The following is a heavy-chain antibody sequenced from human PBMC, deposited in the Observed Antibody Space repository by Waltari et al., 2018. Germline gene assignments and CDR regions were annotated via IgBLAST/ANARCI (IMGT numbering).Heavy chain of an antibody. CDR2: IYHSGST. V-gene: IGHV4-4*02. J-gene: IGHJ5*02. D-gene: IGHD5-12*01. CDR1: GGSISSGNW. Sequence: QVQLQESGPGLVKPSGTLSLTCVVYGGSISSGNWWSWVRQPPGKGLEWIGEIYHSGSTNINPSLKSRLSISLDKSKNQFSLNLSSVTAADTAVYYCARDRGLRGGYDSWGQGTLVTVSS. CDR3: ARDRGLRGGYDS.